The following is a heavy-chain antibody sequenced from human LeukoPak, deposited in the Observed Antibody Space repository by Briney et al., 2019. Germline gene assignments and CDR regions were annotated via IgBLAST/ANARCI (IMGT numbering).Heavy chain of an antibody. CDR1: GFTFSNYD. CDR3: AKDIGRRIFGVAYDAFHI. D-gene: IGHD3-3*01. Sequence: GGSLRLSCAASGFTFSNYDMHWVRQAPGKGLEWVASMRNDGSQIYHADSVKGRFTISRDNSKNTLYLQMNSLRVEDTAIYYCAKDIGRRIFGVAYDAFHIWGQGTMVTVSS. V-gene: IGHV3-30*02. CDR2: MRNDGSQI. J-gene: IGHJ3*02.